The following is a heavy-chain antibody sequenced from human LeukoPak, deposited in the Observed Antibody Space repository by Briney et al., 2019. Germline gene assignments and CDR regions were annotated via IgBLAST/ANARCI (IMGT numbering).Heavy chain of an antibody. CDR1: GFTFSSYA. Sequence: PGGSLRLSCAASGFTFSSYAMHWVRQAPVKGLEWVAVISYDGSNKYYADSVKGRFTISRDNAKNSLYLQMNSLRAEDTAVYYCARAWGQADYWGQGTLVTVSS. D-gene: IGHD7-27*01. CDR2: ISYDGSNK. J-gene: IGHJ4*02. V-gene: IGHV3-30*04. CDR3: ARAWGQADY.